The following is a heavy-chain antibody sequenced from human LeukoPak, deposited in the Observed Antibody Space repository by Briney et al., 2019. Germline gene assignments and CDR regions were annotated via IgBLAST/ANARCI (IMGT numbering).Heavy chain of an antibody. CDR3: ATAYCGGDCRSYFDY. CDR2: FDPEDGET. CDR1: GYTLTELS. Sequence: ASVKVSCKVSGYTLTELSMHWVRQAPGKGLEWMGGFDPEDGETIYAQKFQGRVTMTEDTSTDTAYMELSSLRSEDTAVYYCATAYCGGDCRSYFDYWGQGTLVTASS. D-gene: IGHD2-21*02. J-gene: IGHJ4*02. V-gene: IGHV1-24*01.